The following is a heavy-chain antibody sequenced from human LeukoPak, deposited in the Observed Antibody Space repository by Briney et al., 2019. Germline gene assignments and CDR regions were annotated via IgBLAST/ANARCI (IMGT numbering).Heavy chain of an antibody. CDR3: ARGAYDYIWGSYRQYYYFDY. CDR1: GGSFSGYY. D-gene: IGHD3-16*02. V-gene: IGHV4-34*01. J-gene: IGHJ4*02. CDR2: INHSGST. Sequence: PSETLSLTCAVYGGSFSGYYWSWIRQPPGKGLEWIGEINHSGSTNYNPSLKSRVTISVDTSKNQFSLKLSSVTVADTAVYYCARGAYDYIWGSYRQYYYFDYWGQGTLVTVSS.